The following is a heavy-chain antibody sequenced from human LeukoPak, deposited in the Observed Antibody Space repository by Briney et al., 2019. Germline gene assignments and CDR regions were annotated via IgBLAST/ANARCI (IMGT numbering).Heavy chain of an antibody. J-gene: IGHJ5*02. CDR3: ARGPGAAAAIPGRRSGLDP. CDR2: INHSGST. D-gene: IGHD2-2*02. CDR1: GGSFSGYY. Sequence: SETLSLTCAVYGGSFSGYYWSWIRHPPGKGLEWIGEINHSGSTNYNPSLKSRVTISVDTSKNQFSLKPSSVTAADTAVYYCARGPGAAAAIPGRRSGLDPWGQGTLVTVSS. V-gene: IGHV4-34*01.